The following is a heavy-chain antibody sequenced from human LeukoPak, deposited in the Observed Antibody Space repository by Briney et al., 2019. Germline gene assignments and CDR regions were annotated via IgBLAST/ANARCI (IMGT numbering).Heavy chain of an antibody. Sequence: ASVKVSCKASGYTFTGYYMHWVRQAPGQGLEWMGWINPNSGGTNYAQKFQGRVTMTRDTSISTAYMELSRLRSDDTAVYYCARESYYDILTGYYSDYFDYWGQGTLVTDSS. J-gene: IGHJ4*02. CDR3: ARESYYDILTGYYSDYFDY. V-gene: IGHV1-2*02. CDR1: GYTFTGYY. D-gene: IGHD3-9*01. CDR2: INPNSGGT.